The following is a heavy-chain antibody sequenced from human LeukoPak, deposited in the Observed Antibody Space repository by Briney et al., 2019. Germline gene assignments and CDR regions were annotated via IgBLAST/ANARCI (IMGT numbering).Heavy chain of an antibody. CDR1: GFTFSSYS. CDR2: ISSSSSYI. V-gene: IGHV3-21*01. D-gene: IGHD5-24*01. J-gene: IGHJ4*02. CDR3: ARDAHRDGARVDY. Sequence: GGSLRLSCAASGFTFSSYSMNWVRQAPGKGLEWVSSISSSSSYIYYADSVKGRFTISRDNAKNSLYLQMNSLRAEDTAVYYCARDAHRDGARVDYWGQGTLVTVSS.